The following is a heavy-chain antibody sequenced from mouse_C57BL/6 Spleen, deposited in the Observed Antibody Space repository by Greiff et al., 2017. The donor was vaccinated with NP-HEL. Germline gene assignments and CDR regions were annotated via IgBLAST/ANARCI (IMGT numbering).Heavy chain of an antibody. CDR3: ASLEGIYDYSFAY. CDR1: GYTFTSYW. D-gene: IGHD2-4*01. V-gene: IGHV1-53*01. J-gene: IGHJ3*01. Sequence: VQLQQPGTELVKPGASVKLSCKASGYTFTSYWMHWVKQRPGQGLEWIGNINPSNGGTNYNEKFKSKATLTVDKSSSTAYMQLSSLTSEDSAVYYCASLEGIYDYSFAYWGQGTLVTVSA. CDR2: INPSNGGT.